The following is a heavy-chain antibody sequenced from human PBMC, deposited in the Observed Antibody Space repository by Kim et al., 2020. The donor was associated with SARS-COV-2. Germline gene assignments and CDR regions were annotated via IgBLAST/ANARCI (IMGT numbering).Heavy chain of an antibody. CDR1: GYSFTSYW. CDR2: IYPGDSDT. D-gene: IGHD2-2*02. CDR3: ARAIVVVPAAIPLGPRDYFDY. V-gene: IGHV5-51*01. J-gene: IGHJ4*02. Sequence: GESLKISCKGSGYSFTSYWIGWVRQMPGKGLEWMGIIYPGDSDTRYSPSFQGQVTISADKSISTAYLQWSSLKASDTAMYYCARAIVVVPAAIPLGPRDYFDYWGQGTLVTVSS.